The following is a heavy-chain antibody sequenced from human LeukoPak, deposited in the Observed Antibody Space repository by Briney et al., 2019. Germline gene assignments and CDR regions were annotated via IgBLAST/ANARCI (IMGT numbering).Heavy chain of an antibody. D-gene: IGHD2-2*01. V-gene: IGHV3-48*04. J-gene: IGHJ4*02. CDR1: GFTVSSHY. Sequence: GGSLRLSCAASGFTVSSHYMSWVRQAPGKGLEWVSYISSGTTTIYYADSVKGRFTISRDNAKNSLYLQMNSLRAEDTAVYYCARRYCSSTSCTLDYWGQGTLVTVSS. CDR2: ISSGTTTI. CDR3: ARRYCSSTSCTLDY.